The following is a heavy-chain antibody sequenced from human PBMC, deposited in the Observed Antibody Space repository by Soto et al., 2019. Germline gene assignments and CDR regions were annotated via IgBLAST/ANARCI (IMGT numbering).Heavy chain of an antibody. D-gene: IGHD2-2*01. J-gene: IGHJ5*02. Sequence: QVQLVESGGGVVQPGRSLRLSCAASGFTFSSYAMHWVRQAPGKGLERVAVISYDGSNKYYADSVKGRFTISRDNSKNTLYLQMNSLRAEDTAVYYSARDRQRYCSTTSCYRGNWFDPWGQGALVTVS. CDR1: GFTFSSYA. V-gene: IGHV3-30-3*01. CDR2: ISYDGSNK. CDR3: ARDRQRYCSTTSCYRGNWFDP.